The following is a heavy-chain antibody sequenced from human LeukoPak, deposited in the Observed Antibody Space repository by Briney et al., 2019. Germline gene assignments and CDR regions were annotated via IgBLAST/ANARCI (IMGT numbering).Heavy chain of an antibody. Sequence: GGSLRLSCAASGFTFSGYAMSWVRQAPGKGLEWVSAISGSGGSTYYADSVKGRFTISRDNSKNTLYLQMNSLRAEDTAVYYSAKDWLLWFGEFDAFDIWGQGTMVTVSS. CDR1: GFTFSGYA. CDR3: AKDWLLWFGEFDAFDI. D-gene: IGHD3-10*01. V-gene: IGHV3-23*01. J-gene: IGHJ3*02. CDR2: ISGSGGST.